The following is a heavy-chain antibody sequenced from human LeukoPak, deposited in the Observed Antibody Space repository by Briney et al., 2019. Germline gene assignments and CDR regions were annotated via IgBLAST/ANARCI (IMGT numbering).Heavy chain of an antibody. CDR3: ARGRGLGITMPVDAFDI. J-gene: IGHJ3*02. Sequence: SVKVSCKASGGTFSSYAISWVRQAPGQGLEWMGRIIPIFGTANYAQKFQGRVTIATDESTSTAYMELSSLRSEDTAVYYCARGRGLGITMPVDAFDIWGQGTMVTVSS. CDR2: IIPIFGTA. D-gene: IGHD3-10*01. V-gene: IGHV1-69*05. CDR1: GGTFSSYA.